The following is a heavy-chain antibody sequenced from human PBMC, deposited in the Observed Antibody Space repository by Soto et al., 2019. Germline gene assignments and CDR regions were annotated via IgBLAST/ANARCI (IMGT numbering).Heavy chain of an antibody. D-gene: IGHD6-19*01. CDR3: ARGSAGPRLAY. V-gene: IGHV4-34*01. Sequence: WTWIRQSPGKGLEWIGEITHSGSISYHPSLESRVSFSVDTSKNQFSLKLTSVTAADTAVYYCARGSAGPRLAYWGQGVLVTVSS. CDR2: ITHSGSI. J-gene: IGHJ4*02.